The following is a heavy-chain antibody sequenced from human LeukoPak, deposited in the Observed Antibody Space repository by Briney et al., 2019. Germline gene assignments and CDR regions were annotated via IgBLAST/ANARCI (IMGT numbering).Heavy chain of an antibody. V-gene: IGHV4-59*08. J-gene: IGHJ4*02. CDR2: MYYSGST. D-gene: IGHD5-24*01. CDR1: GGSISSYY. Sequence: SETLSLTCTVSGGSISSYYWSWLRQPPGKGLEWLGYMYYSGSTNYNPSLKSRVTISVDTSKNQFSLKLSSVTAADTAVYYCARLGDGYNYDYWGQGTLVTVSS. CDR3: ARLGDGYNYDY.